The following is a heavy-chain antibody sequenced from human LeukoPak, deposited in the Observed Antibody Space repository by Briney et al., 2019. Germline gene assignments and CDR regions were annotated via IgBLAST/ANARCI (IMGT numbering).Heavy chain of an antibody. CDR3: ARVRGVVPAATRFDP. J-gene: IGHJ5*02. CDR1: GGSISSGGYY. CDR2: IYYSGST. Sequence: SQTLSLTCTVSGGSISSGGYYWSWIRQHPGKGLEWIGYIYYSGSTYYNPSLKSRVTISVDTSKNQFSLKLSSVTVADTAVYYCARVRGVVPAATRFDPWGQGTLVTVSS. D-gene: IGHD2-2*01. V-gene: IGHV4-31*03.